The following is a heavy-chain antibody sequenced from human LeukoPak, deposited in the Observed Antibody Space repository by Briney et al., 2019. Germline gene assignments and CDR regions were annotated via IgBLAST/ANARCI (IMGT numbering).Heavy chain of an antibody. CDR3: ARGRTFDN. CDR1: GGSISTGGYY. CDR2: IYYSGNT. Sequence: SETLSLTCTVSGGSISTGGYYWNWIRQHPGKGLEWIGYIYYSGNTYYNPSLKSRLTISIDTSKNQFSLRLSSVTAADTAVYYCARGRTFDNWGQGTLVTVSS. J-gene: IGHJ4*02. V-gene: IGHV4-31*03.